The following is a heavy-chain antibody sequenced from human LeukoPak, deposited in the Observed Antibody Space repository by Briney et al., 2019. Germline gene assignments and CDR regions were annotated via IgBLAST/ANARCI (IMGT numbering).Heavy chain of an antibody. D-gene: IGHD3-22*01. CDR1: GGSISSSSYY. V-gene: IGHV4-39*01. Sequence: PSETLSLTCTVSGGSISSSSYYWGWIRQPPGKGLEWIGTIYYSGSTYYNPSLKSRVTISVDTSKNQFSLKLSSVTAADTAVYYCARGSGYYRPRGVDYWGQGTLVTVSS. CDR3: ARGSGYYRPRGVDY. CDR2: IYYSGST. J-gene: IGHJ4*02.